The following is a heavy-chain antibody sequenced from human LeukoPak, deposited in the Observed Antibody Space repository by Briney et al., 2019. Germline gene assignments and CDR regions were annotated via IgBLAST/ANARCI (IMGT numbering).Heavy chain of an antibody. CDR3: ARVRGYYGSGSYSPSYYYGMDV. Sequence: SVKVSCKASGGTFSSYAISWVRQAPGQGLEWMGRIIPILGIANYAQKFQGRVTITADKSTSTAYMELRSLRSDDTAVYYCARVRGYYGSGSYSPSYYYGMDVWGQGTTVTVSS. J-gene: IGHJ6*02. CDR2: IIPILGIA. D-gene: IGHD3-10*01. V-gene: IGHV1-69*04. CDR1: GGTFSSYA.